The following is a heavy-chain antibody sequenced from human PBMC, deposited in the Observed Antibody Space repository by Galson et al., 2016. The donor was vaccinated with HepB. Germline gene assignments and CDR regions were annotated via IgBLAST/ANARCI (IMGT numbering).Heavy chain of an antibody. J-gene: IGHJ5*01. CDR3: ARDFASSPGDIVVVAAARNWFDS. CDR2: INPGGGST. V-gene: IGHV1-46*01. Sequence: SVKASCKASGDSFTNYFIHWVRQAPGQGLEWVGLINPGGGSTFYAQKFRGRVTLTRDAAASTVFMEVSSLTSEDTAVYYCARDFASSPGDIVVVAAARNWFDSWGQGTLVTVSS. CDR1: GDSFTNYF. D-gene: IGHD2-15*01.